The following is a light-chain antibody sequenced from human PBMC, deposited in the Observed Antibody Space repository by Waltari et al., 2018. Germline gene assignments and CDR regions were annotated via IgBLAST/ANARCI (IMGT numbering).Light chain of an antibody. CDR2: KVS. V-gene: IGKV2-30*01. CDR1: HSLVYSDENTY. Sequence: DVVMTQSPLSLPVTLGQPASLSCTSSHSLVYSDENTYLNWFHQRPGQSPRRLIYKVSNRDSGVPDRFSGSGSGTDFTLKISRVEAEDVGVYYCMQGTHWPPTFGQGTKVEIQ. J-gene: IGKJ1*01. CDR3: MQGTHWPPT.